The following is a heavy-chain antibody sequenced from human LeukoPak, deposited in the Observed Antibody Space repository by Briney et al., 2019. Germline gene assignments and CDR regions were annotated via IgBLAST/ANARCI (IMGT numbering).Heavy chain of an antibody. CDR3: ARDRGRDDFWSGYWDY. D-gene: IGHD3-3*01. V-gene: IGHV4-59*01. Sequence: SETLSLTCTVSGGSISSYYWSWIRQPPGKGLEWIGYIYYSGSTNYNPSLKSRVTISVDTSKNQFSLKLSSVTAADTAVYYCARDRGRDDFWSGYWDYWGQGTLVTVSS. CDR1: GGSISSYY. J-gene: IGHJ4*02. CDR2: IYYSGST.